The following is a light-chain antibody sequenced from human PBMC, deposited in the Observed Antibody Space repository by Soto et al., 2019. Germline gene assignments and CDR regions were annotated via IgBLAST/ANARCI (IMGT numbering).Light chain of an antibody. CDR1: QSISKW. CDR3: QKYNTYSGK. V-gene: IGKV1-5*01. Sequence: DIQMTQSPSTLSASIGDIVSITCRASQSISKWLAWHQQKPGKAPKLLIYDASTLQSGVPPRFSGSGSGTEFTLTISSLQPDDFATYYCQKYNTYSGKCGQGNTGAIK. CDR2: DAS. J-gene: IGKJ1*01.